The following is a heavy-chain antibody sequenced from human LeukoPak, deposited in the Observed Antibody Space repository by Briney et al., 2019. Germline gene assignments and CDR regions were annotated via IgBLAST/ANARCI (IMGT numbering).Heavy chain of an antibody. D-gene: IGHD7-27*01. V-gene: IGHV3-15*01. CDR3: TALLGITATLVY. Sequence: GGSLRLSCAASGFTFSSYGMHWVRQAPGKGLEWVGRIKSKTDGGTAAYAAPVKGRFTISRDDSENTLYLQMNSLKSEDTAVYYCTALLGITATLVYWGQGTLVTVSS. CDR1: GFTFSSYG. J-gene: IGHJ4*02. CDR2: IKSKTDGGTA.